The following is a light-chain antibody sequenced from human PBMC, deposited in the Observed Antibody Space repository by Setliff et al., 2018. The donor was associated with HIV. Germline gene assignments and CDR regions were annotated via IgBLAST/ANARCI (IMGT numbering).Light chain of an antibody. CDR2: DVS. V-gene: IGLV2-14*01. Sequence: QSVLAQPASVSGSPGQSITISCTGSRSDIGTYNYVSWYQQHPRKAPKLMIYDVSNRPSGVSDRFSGSKSGNTSSLTISGVQAEDEADYYCSSYTTSSTRVLGTGTKVTVL. CDR3: SSYTTSSTRV. J-gene: IGLJ1*01. CDR1: RSDIGTYNY.